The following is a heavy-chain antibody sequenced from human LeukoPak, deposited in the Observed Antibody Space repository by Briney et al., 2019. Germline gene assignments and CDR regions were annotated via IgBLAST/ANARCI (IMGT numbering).Heavy chain of an antibody. CDR2: INWKGGTT. V-gene: IGHV3-20*04. CDR3: ARDLVVAGTGFGY. Sequence: GGSLRLSCAASTFTFSSYAMSWVRQAPGKGLEWVSGINWKGGTTGYADSVKGRFTISRDNAKKSLYLQMNSLRAEDTALYYCARDLVVAGTGFGYWGQGTLVTVSP. J-gene: IGHJ4*02. D-gene: IGHD6-19*01. CDR1: TFTFSSYA.